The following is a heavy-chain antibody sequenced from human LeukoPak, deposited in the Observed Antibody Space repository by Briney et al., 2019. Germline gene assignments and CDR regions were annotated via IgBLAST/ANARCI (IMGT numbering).Heavy chain of an antibody. CDR1: GDSVSSKSV. CDR3: ARDVVFGAADE. V-gene: IGHV6-1*01. D-gene: IGHD4/OR15-4a*01. Sequence: SQTLSLTCAISGDSVSSKSVWNWIRQSPSRGLEWLGRIYYRSKWSNNYAVSVKSRITINPDTSKNQFSLQLSSVTAEDTAVYYCARDVVFGAADEWGQGTLVTVSS. J-gene: IGHJ4*02. CDR2: IYYRSKWSN.